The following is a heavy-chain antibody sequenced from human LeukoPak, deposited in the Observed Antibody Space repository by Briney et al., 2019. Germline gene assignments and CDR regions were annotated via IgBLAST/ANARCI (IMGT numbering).Heavy chain of an antibody. CDR2: IIPILGIA. V-gene: IGHV1-69*04. J-gene: IGHJ4*02. CDR3: AIMVGIVATTHFDY. Sequence: GASVTVSCKASGGTFSNYAISWVRQAPGQGLEWMGRIIPILGIANYAQKFQGRVTITADKSTSTAYIELSSLRSEDTAVYYCAIMVGIVATTHFDYWGQGTLVTVSS. D-gene: IGHD5-12*01. CDR1: GGTFSNYA.